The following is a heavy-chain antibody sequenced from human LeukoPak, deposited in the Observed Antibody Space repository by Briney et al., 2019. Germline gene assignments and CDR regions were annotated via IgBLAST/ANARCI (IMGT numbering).Heavy chain of an antibody. Sequence: GGSLRLSCAASGFTFSSYWMSWVRQAPGKGLEWVANIKQDGSEKYYVDSVKGRFTISRDNAKNSLYLQMNSLRAEDTAVYYCARPARKDYNWFDPWGQGTLVTVSS. CDR3: ARPARKDYNWFDP. D-gene: IGHD3/OR15-3a*01. CDR2: IKQDGSEK. CDR1: GFTFSSYW. V-gene: IGHV3-7*01. J-gene: IGHJ5*02.